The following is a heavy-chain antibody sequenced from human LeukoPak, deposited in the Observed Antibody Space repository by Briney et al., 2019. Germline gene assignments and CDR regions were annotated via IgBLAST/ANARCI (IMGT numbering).Heavy chain of an antibody. CDR1: GASISSYY. Sequence: SETLSLTCTVSGASISSYYWSWIRQPAGRGLEWIGHIYISGSTNYNPSLKSRVTMSVDTSKNQFSLKLSSVTAADTAAYYCAYSSGWYPGSWGQGTLVTVSS. D-gene: IGHD6-19*01. CDR3: AYSSGWYPGS. CDR2: IYISGST. V-gene: IGHV4-4*07. J-gene: IGHJ5*02.